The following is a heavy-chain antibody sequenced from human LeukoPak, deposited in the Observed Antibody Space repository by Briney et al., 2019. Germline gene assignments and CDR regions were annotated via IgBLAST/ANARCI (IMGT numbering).Heavy chain of an antibody. J-gene: IGHJ6*02. Sequence: SVKVSCKASGGTFSSYAISWVRQAPGQGLEWMGGIIPIFGTANYAQKFQGRVTITADESTSTAYMELSSLRSEDTAVYYCARDPDSSGYRIYYYGMDVWGQGTTVTVSS. CDR3: ARDPDSSGYRIYYYGMDV. D-gene: IGHD3-22*01. CDR1: GGTFSSYA. CDR2: IIPIFGTA. V-gene: IGHV1-69*13.